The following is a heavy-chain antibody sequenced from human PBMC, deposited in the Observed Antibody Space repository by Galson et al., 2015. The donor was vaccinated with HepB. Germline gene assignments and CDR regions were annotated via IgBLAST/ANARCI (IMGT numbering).Heavy chain of an antibody. CDR3: TRGRPTPVADFWSGYPFDY. D-gene: IGHD3-3*01. Sequence: SLRLSCAASGFPFNNAWMTWVRQAPGMGLEWVGRIKSKTDGETTDYAAPVKGRFTISRDDSKNRLYLQMNSLKTEDTAVYYCTRGRPTPVADFWSGYPFDYWGQGTLVTVSS. CDR1: GFPFNNAW. V-gene: IGHV3-15*01. J-gene: IGHJ4*02. CDR2: IKSKTDGETT.